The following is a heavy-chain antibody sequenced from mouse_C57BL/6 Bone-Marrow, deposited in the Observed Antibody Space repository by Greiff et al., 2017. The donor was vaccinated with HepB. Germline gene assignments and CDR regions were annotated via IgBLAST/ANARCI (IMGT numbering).Heavy chain of an antibody. CDR1: YFAFMARA. Sequence: LQQSGAELVRPGSSVKLSCKDSYFAFMARAMHWVKQRPGHGLEWIGSFTMYSDATEYSENFKGKATLTANTSSSTAYMELSSLTSEDSAVYYCAREEVTTTEGCWGQGTTLTVSS. J-gene: IGHJ2*01. V-gene: IGHV1-49*01. D-gene: IGHD2-2*01. CDR3: AREEVTTTEGC. CDR2: FTMYSDAT.